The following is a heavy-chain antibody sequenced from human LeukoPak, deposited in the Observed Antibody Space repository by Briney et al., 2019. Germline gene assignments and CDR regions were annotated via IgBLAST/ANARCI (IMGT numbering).Heavy chain of an antibody. J-gene: IGHJ4*02. V-gene: IGHV4-30-2*01. D-gene: IGHD6-19*01. CDR1: GGSISSGGYY. CDR2: IYHSGGT. CDR3: ARDLRIAVAGSPLDGY. Sequence: PSETLSLTCTVSGGSISSGGYYWSWIRQPPGKGLEWIGYIYHSGGTYYNPSLKSRVTISVDRSKNQFSLKLSSVTAADTAVYYCARDLRIAVAGSPLDGYWGQGTLVTVSS.